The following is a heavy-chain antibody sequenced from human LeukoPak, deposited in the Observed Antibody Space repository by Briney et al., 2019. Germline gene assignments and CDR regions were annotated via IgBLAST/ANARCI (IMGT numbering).Heavy chain of an antibody. Sequence: PSETLSLTCTVSGGFISSYYWSWIRQPPGKGLEWIGYIYYSGSTNYNPSLKSRVTISVDTSKNQFSLKLSSVTAADTAVYYCARADIVATMFDYWGQGTLVTVSS. CDR3: ARADIVATMFDY. CDR2: IYYSGST. CDR1: GGFISSYY. J-gene: IGHJ4*02. V-gene: IGHV4-59*01. D-gene: IGHD5-12*01.